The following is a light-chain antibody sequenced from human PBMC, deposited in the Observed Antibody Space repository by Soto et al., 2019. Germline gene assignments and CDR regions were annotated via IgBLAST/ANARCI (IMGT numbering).Light chain of an antibody. CDR1: QSVSGSD. CDR2: GVS. CDR3: HQYGISPPT. J-gene: IGKJ1*01. V-gene: IGKV3-20*01. Sequence: EVVLTQSPGTLSLSPGERATLSCRASQSVSGSDLAWYQQKPGQATRLLISGVSNRAAGTPDRVSGSGCGTDFSLTISSLEPEDCVVFYCHQYGISPPTFGPGTKVDI.